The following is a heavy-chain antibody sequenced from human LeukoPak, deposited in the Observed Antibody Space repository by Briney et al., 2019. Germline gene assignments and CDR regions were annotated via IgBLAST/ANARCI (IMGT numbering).Heavy chain of an antibody. CDR3: AREYGDYKADYYYMDV. Sequence: PPETLSLTCAVSGGSFSGYYWSWIRQPPGKGLEWIGEINHSGSTNYNPSLKSRVTISVDTSKNQFSLKLSSVTAADTAVYYCAREYGDYKADYYYMDVWGKGTTVTVSS. CDR2: INHSGST. D-gene: IGHD4-17*01. CDR1: GGSFSGYY. V-gene: IGHV4-34*01. J-gene: IGHJ6*03.